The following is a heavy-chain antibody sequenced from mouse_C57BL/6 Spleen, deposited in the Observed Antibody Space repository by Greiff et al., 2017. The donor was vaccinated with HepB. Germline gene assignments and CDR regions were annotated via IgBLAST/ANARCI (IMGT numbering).Heavy chain of an antibody. CDR3: ARSFYYYGSSRGAMDY. CDR2: ISYSGST. V-gene: IGHV3-8*01. CDR1: GYSITSDY. D-gene: IGHD1-1*01. Sequence: VQLQQSGPGLAKPSQTLSLTCSVTGYSITSDYWNWIRKFPGNKLEYMGYISYSGSTYYNPSLKSRISITRDTSKNQYYLQLNSVTTEDTATYYCARSFYYYGSSRGAMDYWGQGTSVTVSS. J-gene: IGHJ4*01.